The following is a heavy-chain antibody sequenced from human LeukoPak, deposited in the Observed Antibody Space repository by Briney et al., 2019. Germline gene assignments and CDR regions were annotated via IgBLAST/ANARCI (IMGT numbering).Heavy chain of an antibody. D-gene: IGHD4-17*01. CDR2: IYDSGST. CDR1: GCPISNNY. Sequence: SETLSLTCTVSGCPISNNYWSWIRQPPEKGREWIGYIYDSGSTNLNPSLKRRVPLPVDTFKNQFSPKMSPVTAADSAVYYCARSYGDYITGAYAFDVWGQGTMVTVSS. CDR3: ARSYGDYITGAYAFDV. V-gene: IGHV4-4*08. J-gene: IGHJ3*01.